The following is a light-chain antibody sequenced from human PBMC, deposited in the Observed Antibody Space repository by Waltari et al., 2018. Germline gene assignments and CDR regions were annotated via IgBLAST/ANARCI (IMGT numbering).Light chain of an antibody. J-gene: IGKJ4*01. V-gene: IGKV4-1*01. CDR2: RAS. Sequence: DFVMTQSPDSLAVSLGERATINCKSSQSVLYSSNNKNYLALYQQKPGQPPKLLIHRASTRESGVPDRFSGSGSGTDFTLTISSLQAEDVAVYYCQQYYSTPLTFGGGTKVEIK. CDR1: QSVLYSSNNKNY. CDR3: QQYYSTPLT.